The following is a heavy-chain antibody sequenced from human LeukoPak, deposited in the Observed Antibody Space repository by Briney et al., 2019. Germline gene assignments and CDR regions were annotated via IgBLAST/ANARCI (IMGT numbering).Heavy chain of an antibody. CDR1: GFTFSRYW. CDR3: AKLLRDVTIYDF. V-gene: IGHV3-7*01. J-gene: IGHJ4*01. D-gene: IGHD5-24*01. Sequence: GGSLRLSCAASGFTFSRYWMSWVRQAPGKGLEWVASINQDESAKRYVDSVKGRFTISRDNTKNSLFLLMNSLRAEDAAFYYCAKLLRDVTIYDFWGHGTLVTVSS. CDR2: INQDESAK.